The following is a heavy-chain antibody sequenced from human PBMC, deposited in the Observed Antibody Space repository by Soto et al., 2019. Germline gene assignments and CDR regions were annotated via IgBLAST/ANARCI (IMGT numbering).Heavy chain of an antibody. CDR1: GYKFTGYG. V-gene: IGHV1-18*01. CDR2: ISAYTGNT. D-gene: IGHD3-22*01. J-gene: IGHJ6*02. CDR3: ARDRVQGVVTAHYSGMDV. Sequence: GASVKVSCKASGYKFTGYGISWVRQAPGQGLEWMGWISAYTGNTNYARKFRDRFTMTIDTSANTAYMDLRSLRSDDTAMYYCARDRVQGVVTAHYSGMDVWGLGTMVTVS.